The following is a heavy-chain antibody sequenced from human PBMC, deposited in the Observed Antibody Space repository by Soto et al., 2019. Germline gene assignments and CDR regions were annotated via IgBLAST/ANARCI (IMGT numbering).Heavy chain of an antibody. CDR2: ISGSGGST. Sequence: GGSLRLSCAASGFTFSSYAMSWVRQAPGKGLEWVSAISGSGGSTYYADSVKGRFTVSRDNSKNTLYLQMNSLRAEDTAVYYCANFFSSWIQLWCTFDFWGQGSLVTGYS. D-gene: IGHD5-18*01. V-gene: IGHV3-23*01. J-gene: IGHJ4*02. CDR1: GFTFSSYA. CDR3: ANFFSSWIQLWCTFDF.